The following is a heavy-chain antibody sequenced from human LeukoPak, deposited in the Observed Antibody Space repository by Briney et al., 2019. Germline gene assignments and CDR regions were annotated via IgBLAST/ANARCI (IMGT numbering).Heavy chain of an antibody. CDR3: ARALRYYYDSSGYYFDY. D-gene: IGHD3-22*01. CDR2: IYYSGST. Sequence: SETLSLTCTVSGGSISSGGYYWSWIRQHPGKGLEWIGYIYYSGSTYYNPSLKSQVTISVDTSKNQFSLKLSSVTAADTAVYYCARALRYYYDSSGYYFDYWGQGTLVTVSS. J-gene: IGHJ4*02. V-gene: IGHV4-31*01. CDR1: GGSISSGGYY.